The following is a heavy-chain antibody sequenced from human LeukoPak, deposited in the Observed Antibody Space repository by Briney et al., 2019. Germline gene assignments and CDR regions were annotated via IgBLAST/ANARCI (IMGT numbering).Heavy chain of an antibody. CDR3: ARQYLYDFWSGYYGY. J-gene: IGHJ4*02. V-gene: IGHV1-2*02. CDR1: GYTFTGYY. CDR2: INPNSGGT. D-gene: IGHD3-3*01. Sequence: ASVKVSCKASGYTFTGYYMHWVRQAPGQGLEWMGWINPNSGGTNYAQKFQGRVTMTRDTSISTAYMELSRLRPDDTAVYYCARQYLYDFWSGYYGYWGQGTLVTVSS.